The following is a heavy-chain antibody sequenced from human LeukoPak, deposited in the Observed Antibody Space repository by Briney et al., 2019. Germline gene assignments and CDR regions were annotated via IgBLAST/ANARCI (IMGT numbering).Heavy chain of an antibody. D-gene: IGHD6-13*01. V-gene: IGHV3-30*18. CDR1: GFTFSSYG. CDR2: ISYDGSNK. Sequence: PGRSLRLSCAASGFTFSSYGMHWVRQAPGKGLEWVAVISYDGSNKYYADSVKGRFTISRDNSKNTLYLQMNSLRAEDTAVYYCANGDASSSWYTYPDYWGQGTLVTVSS. CDR3: ANGDASSSWYTYPDY. J-gene: IGHJ4*02.